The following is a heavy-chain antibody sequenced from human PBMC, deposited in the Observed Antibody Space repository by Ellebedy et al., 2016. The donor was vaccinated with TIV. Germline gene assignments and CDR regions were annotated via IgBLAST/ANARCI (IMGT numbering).Heavy chain of an antibody. D-gene: IGHD3-10*01. Sequence: AASVKVSCKVSGWTFSELSMHWVRQAPGKGLEWMGGFDPEEGEIIYAQKFQGRVTMTEDTPRETAYMDLRSLRYEDTAVYYCVTGRGCYYGPGRYFDYWGQGTQVTVSS. CDR3: VTGRGCYYGPGRYFDY. CDR1: GWTFSELS. V-gene: IGHV1-24*01. J-gene: IGHJ4*02. CDR2: FDPEEGEI.